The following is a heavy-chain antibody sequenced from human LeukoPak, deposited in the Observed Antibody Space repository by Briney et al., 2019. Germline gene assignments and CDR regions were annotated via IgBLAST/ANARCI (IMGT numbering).Heavy chain of an antibody. J-gene: IGHJ4*02. CDR2: ISWNSGSI. V-gene: IGHV3-9*01. CDR3: AKGTGRYWTFFDS. D-gene: IGHD1-26*01. CDR1: GFTFDDYA. Sequence: GGSLRLSCAASGFTFDDYAMHWVRQAPGKGLERVSGISWNSGSIDYAHSVKGRFTISRDTAKNSLYLQMNSLRPEDTALYYCAKGTGRYWTFFDSWGQGTLVTVSS.